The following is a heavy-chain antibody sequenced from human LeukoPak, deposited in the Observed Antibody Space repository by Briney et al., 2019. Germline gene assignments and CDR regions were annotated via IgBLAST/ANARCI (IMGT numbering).Heavy chain of an antibody. Sequence: GESLKISCKGSGYSFTSYWIVWVRQMPVKGLEWMGITYPGDSDTRYSPSFQGQVAISADKSISTAYLQWSSLKASDTAMYYCARIRYSSGWSYMDVWGKGTTVTVSS. CDR1: GYSFTSYW. CDR3: ARIRYSSGWSYMDV. CDR2: TYPGDSDT. J-gene: IGHJ6*03. V-gene: IGHV5-51*01. D-gene: IGHD6-19*01.